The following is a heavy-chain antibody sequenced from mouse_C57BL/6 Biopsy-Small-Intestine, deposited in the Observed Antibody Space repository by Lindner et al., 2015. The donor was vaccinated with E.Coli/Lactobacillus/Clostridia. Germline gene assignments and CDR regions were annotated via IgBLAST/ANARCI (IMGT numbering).Heavy chain of an antibody. Sequence: VKVSCKASGYTLTDFAINWVRQAPGQGLEWMGWINTNTGNPTYAPGFTGRFVFSVDTSVSTAYLQINSLRAEDTAVYYCSRVLVGGVTELYYWGQGILVTVS. V-gene: IGHV9-3*02. J-gene: IGHJ3*01. CDR2: INTNTGNP. CDR1: GYTLTDFA. D-gene: IGHD2-13*01. CDR3: SRVLVGGVTELYY.